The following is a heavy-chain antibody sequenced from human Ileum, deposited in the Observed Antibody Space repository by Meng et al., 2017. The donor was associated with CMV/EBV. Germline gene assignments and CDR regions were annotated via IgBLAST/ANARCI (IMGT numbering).Heavy chain of an antibody. D-gene: IGHD2-2*01. J-gene: IGHJ5*01. Sequence: VQLVGSGGGLAQPGGSLRLSCAASGFTVSSTYMTWVRQAPGKGLEWVSLISSDGTTDYADSVKGRFTISTDNSKNSLYLQMNSLREEDTATYYCARDRNTNNWFYYWGQGTLVTVSS. CDR1: GFTVSSTY. CDR3: ARDRNTNNWFYY. CDR2: ISSDGTT. V-gene: IGHV3-66*01.